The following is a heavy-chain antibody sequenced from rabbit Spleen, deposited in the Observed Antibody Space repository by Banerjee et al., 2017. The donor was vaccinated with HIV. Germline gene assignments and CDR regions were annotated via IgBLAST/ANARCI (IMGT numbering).Heavy chain of an antibody. D-gene: IGHD8-1*01. CDR3: ARDAGRGPYIDGAFDL. CDR2: IDPVFGIT. J-gene: IGHJ4*01. Sequence: QLEESGGGLVQPGGSLTLTCTASGFSISSYYMNWVRQAPGKGLEWIGYIDPVFGITYYANWVNGRFSISRENAQNTVFLQLSSLPVADTATFFCARDAGRGPYIDGAFDLWGPGTLVTVS. CDR1: GFSISSYY. V-gene: IGHV1S7*01.